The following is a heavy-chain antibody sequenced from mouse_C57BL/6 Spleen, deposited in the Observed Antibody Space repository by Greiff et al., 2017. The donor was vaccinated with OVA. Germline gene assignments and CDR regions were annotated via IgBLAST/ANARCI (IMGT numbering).Heavy chain of an antibody. D-gene: IGHD2-1*01. J-gene: IGHJ3*01. CDR2: IHPSDSDT. CDR1: GYTFTSYW. Sequence: VQLQQPGAELVKPGASVKVSCKASGYTFTSYWMHWVKQRPGQGLEWIGRIHPSDSDTNYNQKFKGKATLTVDKSSSTAYMQLSSLTSDDSAVYYFAIFGNYAWFAYWGQGTLVTVSA. V-gene: IGHV1-74*01. CDR3: AIFGNYAWFAY.